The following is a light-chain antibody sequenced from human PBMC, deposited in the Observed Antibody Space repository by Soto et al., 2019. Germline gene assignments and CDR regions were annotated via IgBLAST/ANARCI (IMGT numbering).Light chain of an antibody. CDR1: SSNIGSNY. Sequence: QSVLTQPPSASGTPGQRVTISCSGSSSNIGSNYVYWYQQLPGTAPKLLIYRNNQRPSVVPDRFSGSKSGTSASLAISGLRSEDEADYCCAAWDDSLSGYVFGTGTKLTVL. CDR2: RNN. CDR3: AAWDDSLSGYV. J-gene: IGLJ1*01. V-gene: IGLV1-47*01.